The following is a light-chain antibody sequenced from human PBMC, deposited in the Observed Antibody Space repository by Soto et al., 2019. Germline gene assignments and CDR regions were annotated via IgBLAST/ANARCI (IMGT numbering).Light chain of an antibody. CDR1: QSISSY. CDR2: AAS. J-gene: IGKJ2*02. Sequence: DIQMTQSPSSLSASVGDRVTITCRASQSISSYLNWYQQKPGKAPKLLIYAASSLQSGDPSRFSGSGSGTDFTLTISSLQPEDFATYYCQQSYSTPRCTFGQGTKLEIK. V-gene: IGKV1-39*01. CDR3: QQSYSTPRCT.